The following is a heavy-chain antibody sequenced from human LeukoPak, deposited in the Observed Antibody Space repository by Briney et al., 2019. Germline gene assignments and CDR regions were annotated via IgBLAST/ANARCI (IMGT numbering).Heavy chain of an antibody. V-gene: IGHV3-33*01. CDR1: GFTFSSYG. Sequence: GGSLRLSCAASGFTFSSYGMHWVSQAPGKWLEWVAVIWYDGSNKYYADSVKGRFTISRDNSKNTLYLQMNSLRAEDTAVYYCARDEEQWLAIDYWGQRTLVTVSS. CDR3: ARDEEQWLAIDY. D-gene: IGHD6-19*01. J-gene: IGHJ4*02. CDR2: IWYDGSNK.